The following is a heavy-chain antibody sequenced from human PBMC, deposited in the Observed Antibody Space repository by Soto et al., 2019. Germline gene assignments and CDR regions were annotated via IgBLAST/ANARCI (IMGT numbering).Heavy chain of an antibody. V-gene: IGHV1-69*01. D-gene: IGHD2-2*01. CDR2: IIPIFGTA. J-gene: IGHJ6*02. CDR1: RRTLIIYA. Sequence: SVKFSCKVSRRTLIIYAITWLRHAHAQGLEWMGGIIPIFGTANYAQKFQGRVTITADESTSTAYMELSSLRSEDTAVYYCARDIVVVPAALSYYGMDVWGQGTTVTVSS. CDR3: ARDIVVVPAALSYYGMDV.